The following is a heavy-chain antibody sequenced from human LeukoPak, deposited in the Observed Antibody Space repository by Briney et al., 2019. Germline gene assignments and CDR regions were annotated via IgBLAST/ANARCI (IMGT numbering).Heavy chain of an antibody. D-gene: IGHD3-9*01. Sequence: PSETLSLTCTVSGGSISSSSYYWGWIRQPPGKGLEWIGSIYYSGSTYYNPSLKSPATISVDTSKNQFSLKLSSVPAADTAVYYCARHLSRDEKTFDYWGQGTLVTVSS. CDR1: GGSISSSSYY. J-gene: IGHJ4*02. V-gene: IGHV4-39*01. CDR3: ARHLSRDEKTFDY. CDR2: IYYSGST.